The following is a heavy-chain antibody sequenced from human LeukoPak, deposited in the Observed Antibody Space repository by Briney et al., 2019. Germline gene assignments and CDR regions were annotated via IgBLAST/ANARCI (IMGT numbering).Heavy chain of an antibody. J-gene: IGHJ4*02. CDR2: IYPGDSDT. D-gene: IGHD2-21*02. CDR1: GYSFTSYW. CDR3: ARKLQYCGGYCYDFDY. Sequence: PGESLKISCKGSGYSFTSYWIGWVRQMPGKGLEWMGIIYPGDSDTRYSPSFQGQVTISADKSISTAYLQWSSLKASDAAMYYRARKLQYCGGYCYDFDYWGQGTLVTVSS. V-gene: IGHV5-51*01.